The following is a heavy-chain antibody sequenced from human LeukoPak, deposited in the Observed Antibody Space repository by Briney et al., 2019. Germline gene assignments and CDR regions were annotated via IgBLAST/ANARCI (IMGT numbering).Heavy chain of an antibody. CDR1: GFTFSSYA. D-gene: IGHD1-26*01. CDR2: ISGSGGST. J-gene: IGHJ4*02. CDR3: AKVFGSESYPVGYFDY. Sequence: PGGSLRLSCAASGFTFSSYAMSWVRQAPGKGLEWVSAISGSGGSTYYADSVKGRFTISRDNSKNTLYLQMNSLRAEDTAVYYCAKVFGSESYPVGYFDYWGQGTLVTVSS. V-gene: IGHV3-23*01.